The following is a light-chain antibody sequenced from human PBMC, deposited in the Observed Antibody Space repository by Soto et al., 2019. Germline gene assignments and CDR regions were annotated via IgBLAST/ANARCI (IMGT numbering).Light chain of an antibody. CDR2: KAS. Sequence: DIQMTQSPSTLSASVGDRVTITCRASQSISTWLAWYQQKPGKAPKLLIYKASTLESEVPSRFSGSGSGTEFTLTISSLQADDFATYYCQQYNSSPYTFGLGAKLEIK. V-gene: IGKV1-5*03. CDR1: QSISTW. CDR3: QQYNSSPYT. J-gene: IGKJ2*01.